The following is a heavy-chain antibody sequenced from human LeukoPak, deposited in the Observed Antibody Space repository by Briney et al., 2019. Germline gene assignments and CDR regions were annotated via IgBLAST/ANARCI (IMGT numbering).Heavy chain of an antibody. CDR2: MNPNSGNT. CDR3: ARVTGYSGYDCDY. V-gene: IGHV1-8*01. J-gene: IGHJ4*02. CDR1: GYTFTSYD. Sequence: ASVKVSCKASGYTFTSYDINWVRQATGQGLEWMGWMNPNSGNTGYAQKFQGRVTMTRNTSISTAYMELSSLRSDDTAVYYCARVTGYSGYDCDYWGQGTLVTVSS. D-gene: IGHD5-12*01.